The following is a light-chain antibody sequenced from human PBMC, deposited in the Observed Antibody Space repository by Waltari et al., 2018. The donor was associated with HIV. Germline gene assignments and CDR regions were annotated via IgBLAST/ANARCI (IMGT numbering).Light chain of an antibody. Sequence: SALTQPASVSGSPGQSITISCTGNSSDVGGSNYVSWYQQHPGKAPNLMIYDVIYRPSGVSNRFSGSKSGNTASLTISGLQAEDEADYYCSSYTSSSTLYVVFGGGTKLTVL. CDR1: SSDVGGSNY. CDR2: DVI. V-gene: IGLV2-14*01. J-gene: IGLJ2*01. CDR3: SSYTSSSTLYVV.